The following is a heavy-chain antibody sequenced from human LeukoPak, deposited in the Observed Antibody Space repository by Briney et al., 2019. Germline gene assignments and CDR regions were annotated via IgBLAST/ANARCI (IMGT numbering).Heavy chain of an antibody. D-gene: IGHD4-23*01. J-gene: IGHJ6*03. Sequence: SVKVSCKASGGTFSSYAISWVRQAPGPGLEGMGGIIPIFGTANYAQKFQGRVTITTDESTSTAYMELSSLRSEDTAVYYCARRGKPDYYYYMDVWGKGTTVTVSS. CDR2: IIPIFGTA. V-gene: IGHV1-69*05. CDR1: GGTFSSYA. CDR3: ARRGKPDYYYYMDV.